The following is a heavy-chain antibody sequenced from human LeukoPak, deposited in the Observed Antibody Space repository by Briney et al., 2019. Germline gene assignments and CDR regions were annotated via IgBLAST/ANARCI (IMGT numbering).Heavy chain of an antibody. CDR3: ARQNPKAAAGIDFDY. J-gene: IGHJ4*02. V-gene: IGHV1-2*02. CDR2: INPNSGGT. D-gene: IGHD6-13*01. CDR1: GYTFTGYY. Sequence: ASVKLSCKASGYTFTGYYMHWVRQAPGQGLEWMGWINPNSGGTNYAQKFQGRVTMTRDTSISTAYMELSRLRSDDTAVYYCARQNPKAAAGIDFDYWGQGTLVTVSS.